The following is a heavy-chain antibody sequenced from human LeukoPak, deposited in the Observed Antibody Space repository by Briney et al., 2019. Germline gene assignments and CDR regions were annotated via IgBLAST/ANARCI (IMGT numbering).Heavy chain of an antibody. CDR2: IGTASDT. CDR3: ARGPPRGKYYYMDV. CDR1: GFTFSSFD. Sequence: PGGSLRLSCAASGFTFSSFDMHWVRQPTRQGLEWVSTIGTASDTYYPGSVEGRFTLSRDNAKNSLYLQMNSLTVGDTAVYYCARGPPRGKYYYMDVWGKGTTVTVSS. D-gene: IGHD1-1*01. V-gene: IGHV3-13*01. J-gene: IGHJ6*03.